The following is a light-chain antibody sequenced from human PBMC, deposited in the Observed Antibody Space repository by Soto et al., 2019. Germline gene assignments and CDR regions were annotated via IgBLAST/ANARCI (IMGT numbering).Light chain of an antibody. J-gene: IGLJ1*01. CDR2: NVN. V-gene: IGLV2-14*03. Sequence: QSALTQPASVSGSPGQSITISFSGTNSDIGAYDYVSWYQQHPGKPPKLIIYNVNNRPSGVSFRFSGSKSANTASLTISGLQTEDEADYQCLLHTTRRIYVFGPGTKLTVL. CDR1: NSDIGAYDY. CDR3: LLHTTRRIYV.